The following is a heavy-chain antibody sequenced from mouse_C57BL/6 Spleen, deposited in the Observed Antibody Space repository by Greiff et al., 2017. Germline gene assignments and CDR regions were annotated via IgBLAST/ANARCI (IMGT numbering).Heavy chain of an antibody. CDR2: IYPRDGST. Sequence: VKLVESGPELVKPGASVKLSCKASGYTFTSYDINWVKQRPGQGLEWIGWIYPRDGSTKYNEKFKGKATLTVDTSSSTAYMELHSLTSEDSAVYFCARVLYYYGSSYWYFDVWGTGTTVTVSS. J-gene: IGHJ1*03. D-gene: IGHD1-1*01. CDR3: ARVLYYYGSSYWYFDV. V-gene: IGHV1-85*01. CDR1: GYTFTSYD.